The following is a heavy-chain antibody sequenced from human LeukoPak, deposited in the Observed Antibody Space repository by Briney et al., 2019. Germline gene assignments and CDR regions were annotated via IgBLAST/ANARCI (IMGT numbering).Heavy chain of an antibody. CDR2: INPSGGST. J-gene: IGHJ5*02. Sequence: GAPVKVSCKASGYTFTSYYMHWVRQAPGQGLEWMGIINPSGGSTSYAQKFQGRVTMTRDMSTSTVYMELSSLRSEDTAVYYCARSPLGPNNWFDPWGQGTLVTVSS. V-gene: IGHV1-46*01. CDR1: GYTFTSYY. CDR3: ARSPLGPNNWFDP.